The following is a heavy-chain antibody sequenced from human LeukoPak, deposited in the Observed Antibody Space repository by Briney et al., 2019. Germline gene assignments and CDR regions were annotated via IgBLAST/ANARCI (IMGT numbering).Heavy chain of an antibody. V-gene: IGHV1-2*02. CDR1: GYTFTDYY. Sequence: ASVKVSCKASGYTFTDYYMHWVRQAPGQGLEWMGWMRPLNGATNYAQKFQGRVTMTRDTSISTAYMELNSLTYDDTATYYCARGQQTFDPWGQGTLVTVSS. CDR3: ARGQQTFDP. CDR2: MRPLNGAT. D-gene: IGHD6-13*01. J-gene: IGHJ5*02.